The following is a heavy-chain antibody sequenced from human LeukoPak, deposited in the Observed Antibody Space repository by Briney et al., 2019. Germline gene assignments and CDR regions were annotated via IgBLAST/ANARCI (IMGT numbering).Heavy chain of an antibody. J-gene: IGHJ5*02. CDR1: GYTFTNYW. Sequence: GESLKISCKGSGYTFTNYWIGWVRQMPGKGLEWMGIIYGGDSDTRYSPSSEGQVTMSVDKSINAAYLQWNSLQASDTAMYYCAKYSGSENWFDPWGQGTLVSVSS. CDR3: AKYSGSENWFDP. CDR2: IYGGDSDT. V-gene: IGHV5-51*01. D-gene: IGHD1-26*01.